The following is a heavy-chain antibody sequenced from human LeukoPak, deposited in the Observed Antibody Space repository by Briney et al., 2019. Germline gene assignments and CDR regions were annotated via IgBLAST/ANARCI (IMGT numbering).Heavy chain of an antibody. V-gene: IGHV4-34*01. J-gene: IGHJ4*02. CDR3: ASCFNSGSYLYY. D-gene: IGHD1-26*01. CDR2: SNNSRST. CDR1: GGSFSRYY. Sequence: SETLSLTRAVYGGSFSRYYWSWLPQPPGRGLEWIGESNNSRSTNYNPSLKSRVSIAVDTSKNQFSLKLSSVTAAGTAMYYRASCFNSGSYLYYWGQGTLVTVSS.